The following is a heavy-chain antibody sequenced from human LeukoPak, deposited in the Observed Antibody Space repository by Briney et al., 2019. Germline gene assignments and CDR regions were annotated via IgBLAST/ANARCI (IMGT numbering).Heavy chain of an antibody. CDR1: GFTVSSNY. V-gene: IGHV3-53*01. CDR2: IYSGGST. CDR3: ARDAKYYDYVWGSYFSYFDY. Sequence: GGSLRLSCAASGFTVSSNYTSWVRQAPGKGLEWVSVIYSGGSTYYADSVKGRFTISRDNSKNTLYLQMNSLRAEDTAVYYCARDAKYYDYVWGSYFSYFDYWGRGTLVTVSS. D-gene: IGHD3-16*01. J-gene: IGHJ4*02.